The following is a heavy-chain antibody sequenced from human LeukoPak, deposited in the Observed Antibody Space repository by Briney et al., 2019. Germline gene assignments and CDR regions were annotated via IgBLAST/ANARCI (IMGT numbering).Heavy chain of an antibody. D-gene: IGHD4-23*01. Sequence: PGGSLRLSCAASGFTFDDYAMHWVRQAPGKGLEWVSGISWNSGSIGYADSVKGRFTISRDNAKNSLYLQMNSLRAEDMALYYCAKSDYGGNSLQHWGQGTLVTVSS. CDR2: ISWNSGSI. J-gene: IGHJ1*01. CDR3: AKSDYGGNSLQH. CDR1: GFTFDDYA. V-gene: IGHV3-9*03.